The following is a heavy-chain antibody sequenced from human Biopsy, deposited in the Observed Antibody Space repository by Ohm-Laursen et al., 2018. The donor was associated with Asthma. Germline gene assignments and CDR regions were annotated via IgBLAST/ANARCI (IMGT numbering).Heavy chain of an antibody. Sequence: TLSLTCTVGDASIGSRDHHWSWNRHSPGTGIEWIGIVFWSGTTHYNRSLERRLSISIDTTRNEFSMTLRSVTAADTAVYFCARVASYGDLYFGIDVWGPGTTVSVS. CDR3: ARVASYGDLYFGIDV. CDR2: VFWSGTT. CDR1: DASIGSRDHH. J-gene: IGHJ6*02. D-gene: IGHD4-17*01. V-gene: IGHV4-30-4*01.